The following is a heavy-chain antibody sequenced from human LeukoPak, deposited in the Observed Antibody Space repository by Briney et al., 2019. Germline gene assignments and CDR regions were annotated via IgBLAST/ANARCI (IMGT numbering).Heavy chain of an antibody. CDR1: GFTFSSYS. V-gene: IGHV3-48*04. D-gene: IGHD3-10*01. Sequence: GGSLRLSCAASGFTFSSYSMNWVRQAPGKGLERVSYISSSGSTIYYADSVKGRFTISRDNAKNSLYLQMNSLRAEDTAVYYCAGLMVRGVIPGYWGQGTLVTVSS. CDR2: ISSSGSTI. J-gene: IGHJ4*02. CDR3: AGLMVRGVIPGY.